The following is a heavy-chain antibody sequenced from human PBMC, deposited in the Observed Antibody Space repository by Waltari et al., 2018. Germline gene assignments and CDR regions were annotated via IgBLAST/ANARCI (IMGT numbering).Heavy chain of an antibody. CDR2: INHSGST. V-gene: IGHV4-34*01. D-gene: IGHD1-26*01. J-gene: IGHJ5*02. Sequence: QVQLQQSGPGLLKPSETLSLTCPVYGGSFSGYYLSWIRMPPVKGLEWIGEINHSGSTNYNPSLKSRVTISVDTSKNQFSLKLSSVTAADTAVYYCARGYHTPPFIGGPNWFDPWGQGTLVTVSS. CDR3: ARGYHTPPFIGGPNWFDP. CDR1: GGSFSGYY.